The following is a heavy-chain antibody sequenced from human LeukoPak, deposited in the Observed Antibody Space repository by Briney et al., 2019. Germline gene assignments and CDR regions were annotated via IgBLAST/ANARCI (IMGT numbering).Heavy chain of an antibody. D-gene: IGHD5-18*01. J-gene: IGHJ4*02. V-gene: IGHV4-34*01. CDR3: ARGSGYSYNEYFFDN. CDR1: GGSFSGYY. CDR2: INHSGST. Sequence: PSETLSLTCAVDGGSFSGYYWSWIRQPPGKGLEWIGEINHSGSTNYNPSLKSRVTISVDTSKNQFSLKLSSVTAADTALYYCARGSGYSYNEYFFDNWGQGTLVTVSS.